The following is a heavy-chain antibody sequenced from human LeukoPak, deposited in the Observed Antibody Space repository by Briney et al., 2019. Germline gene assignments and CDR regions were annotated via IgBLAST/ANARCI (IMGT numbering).Heavy chain of an antibody. J-gene: IGHJ4*02. V-gene: IGHV3-21*01. CDR2: ISSGSSYI. CDR3: ARIVEMATHTNLDY. Sequence: PGGSLRLSCAASGFTFSSYSMNWVRQAPGKGLEWVSSISSGSSYIYYADSVKGRFTISRDNAKNSLYLQMNSLRAEDTAVYYCARIVEMATHTNLDYWGQGTLVTVSS. D-gene: IGHD5-24*01. CDR1: GFTFSSYS.